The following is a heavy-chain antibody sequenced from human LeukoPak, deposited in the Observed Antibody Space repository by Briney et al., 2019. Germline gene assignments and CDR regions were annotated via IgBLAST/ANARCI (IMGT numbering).Heavy chain of an antibody. V-gene: IGHV1-46*01. CDR3: ATRYSGYDYVYYFDY. CDR2: INPSGGST. D-gene: IGHD5-12*01. J-gene: IGHJ4*02. CDR1: GYAFTSYY. Sequence: ASVQVSCKASGYAFTSYYMHWVRRAPGQGVEWMGIINPSGGSTSYTQKFQGRVTMTEDTSTDTAYMELSSLRSEDTAVYYCATRYSGYDYVYYFDYWGQGTLVTVSS.